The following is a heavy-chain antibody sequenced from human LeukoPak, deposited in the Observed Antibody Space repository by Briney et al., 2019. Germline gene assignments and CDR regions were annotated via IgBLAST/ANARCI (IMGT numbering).Heavy chain of an antibody. D-gene: IGHD3-22*01. V-gene: IGHV3-23*01. CDR1: GFTFSSYT. Sequence: GGSLRLSCAASGFTFSSYTMSWVRQAPGKGLEWVSAISGSGGSTYYADSVKGRFTISRDNSKNTLYLQMNSLRAEDTAVYYCAKSSYYDSSGYYREYYFDYWGQGTLVTVSS. CDR3: AKSSYYDSSGYYREYYFDY. CDR2: ISGSGGST. J-gene: IGHJ4*02.